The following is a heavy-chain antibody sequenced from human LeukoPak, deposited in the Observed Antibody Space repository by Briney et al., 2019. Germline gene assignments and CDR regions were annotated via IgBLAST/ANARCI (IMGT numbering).Heavy chain of an antibody. CDR1: GYSFPIYW. CDR2: IYPGDSDT. J-gene: IGHJ4*02. Sequence: GESLKISCKGSGYSFPIYWIAWVRQMPGKGLEWMGIIYPGDSDTRYSPSFQGQVTISADKSISTAYLQWSSLKASDTAMYYCARLLVVPAADHPDYWGQGTLVTVSS. D-gene: IGHD2-2*01. CDR3: ARLLVVPAADHPDY. V-gene: IGHV5-51*01.